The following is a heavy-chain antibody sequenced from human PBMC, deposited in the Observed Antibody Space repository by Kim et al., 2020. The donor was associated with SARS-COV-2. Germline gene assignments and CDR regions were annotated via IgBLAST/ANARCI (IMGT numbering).Heavy chain of an antibody. D-gene: IGHD4-17*01. CDR1: GGSFSGYY. CDR3: ARLSPTTVTIGWSQASRWSRYYYGMDV. V-gene: IGHV4-34*01. J-gene: IGHJ6*02. Sequence: SETLSLTCAVYGGSFSGYYWSWIRQPPGKGLEWIGEINHSGSTNYNPSLKSRVTISVDTSKNQFSLKLSSVTAADTAVYYCARLSPTTVTIGWSQASRWSRYYYGMDVWGQGTTVTVSS. CDR2: INHSGST.